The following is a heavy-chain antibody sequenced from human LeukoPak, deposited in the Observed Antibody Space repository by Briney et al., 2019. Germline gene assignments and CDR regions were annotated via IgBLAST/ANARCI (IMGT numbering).Heavy chain of an antibody. J-gene: IGHJ4*02. CDR2: IIPIFGTA. V-gene: IGHV1-69*13. Sequence: GASVKVSCKASGGTFSSYAISRVRQAPGQGLEWMGGIIPIFGTANYAQKFQGRVTITADESTSTAYMELSSLRSEDTAVYYCAREGVAFWSGYFDYWGQGTLVTVSS. CDR3: AREGVAFWSGYFDY. CDR1: GGTFSSYA. D-gene: IGHD3-3*01.